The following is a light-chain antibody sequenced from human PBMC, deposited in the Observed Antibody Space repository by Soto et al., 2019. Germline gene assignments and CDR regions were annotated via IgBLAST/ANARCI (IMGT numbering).Light chain of an antibody. CDR1: QSVYNN. CDR3: HQRQSWPRT. V-gene: IGKV3-15*01. Sequence: EIVLTQSPATLSVSPGERATLSCMASQSVYNNLAWYQQKPGQAPRLLIYGASTRATGIPARFSASGSGTDFTLTISDVQPEDFALYYCHQRQSWPRTFGQGTKVDIK. J-gene: IGKJ1*01. CDR2: GAS.